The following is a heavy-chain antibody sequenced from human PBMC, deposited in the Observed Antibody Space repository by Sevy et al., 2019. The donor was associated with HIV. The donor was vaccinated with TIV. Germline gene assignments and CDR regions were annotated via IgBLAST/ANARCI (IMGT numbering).Heavy chain of an antibody. CDR2: VHFDGTII. V-gene: IGHV3-30*02. Sequence: GGSLRLSCAASGFTISTYTMHWVRQPPGKGLEWVAFVHFDGTIIYTEDSVKGRFTISRDNSKNTRYLQMNSLRAEYTAVYYCAKETDAFDIWGQGTTVTVSS. CDR3: AKETDAFDI. J-gene: IGHJ3*02. CDR1: GFTISTYT.